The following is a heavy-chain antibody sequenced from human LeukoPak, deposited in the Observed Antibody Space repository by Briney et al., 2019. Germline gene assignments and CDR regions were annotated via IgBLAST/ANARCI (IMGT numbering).Heavy chain of an antibody. D-gene: IGHD1-1*01. J-gene: IGHJ4*02. V-gene: IGHV3-30*02. CDR2: IWYDGNEI. CDR3: AREQQGRRAAFDY. CDR1: GFTFRSSG. Sequence: GGSLRLSCEVSGFTFRSSGIHWVLQTPGNGLEWLAFIWYDGNEIYYAESVKGRFTISRDNSRNTMYLQMKSLRTEGTAVYYCAREQQGRRAAFDYWGQGTPVTVSS.